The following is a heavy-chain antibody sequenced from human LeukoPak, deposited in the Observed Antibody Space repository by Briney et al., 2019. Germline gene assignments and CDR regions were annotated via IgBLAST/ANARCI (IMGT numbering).Heavy chain of an antibody. CDR2: ISSSSSYI. CDR1: GFTFSSYS. D-gene: IGHD1-26*01. J-gene: IGHJ4*02. CDR3: ARDRVSGSYYGDYFDY. V-gene: IGHV3-21*01. Sequence: GGSLRLSCAASGFTFSSYSMNWDRQAPGKGLEWVSSISSSSSYIYYADSVKGRFTISRDNAKNSLYLQMNSLRAEDTAVYYCARDRVSGSYYGDYFDYWGQGTLVTVSS.